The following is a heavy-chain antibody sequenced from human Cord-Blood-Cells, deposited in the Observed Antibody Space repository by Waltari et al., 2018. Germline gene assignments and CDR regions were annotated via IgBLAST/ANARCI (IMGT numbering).Heavy chain of an antibody. CDR3: AREGSSSRSFDI. Sequence: QVQLVESGGGVVQVARCLRLSSAASGLTFSSSALHWVRQAPGKGLEWVAVISYDGSNKYYADSVKGRFTISRDNSKNTLYLQMNSLRAEDTAVYYCAREGSSSRSFDIWGQGTMVTVSS. D-gene: IGHD6-6*01. CDR1: GLTFSSSA. V-gene: IGHV3-30*04. J-gene: IGHJ3*02. CDR2: ISYDGSNK.